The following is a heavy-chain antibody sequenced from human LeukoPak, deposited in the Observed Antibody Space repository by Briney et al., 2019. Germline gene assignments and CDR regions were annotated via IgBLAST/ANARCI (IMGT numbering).Heavy chain of an antibody. CDR3: VREGLERRTNFDY. Sequence: GGSLRLSCSGSGFTFTSHVMHWVRQAPGKGLQYVSGISMNVQTTYYAGSVKGRFTISRDSSKNTVYLQMNSLTAEDTAVYYCVREGLERRTNFDYWGQGTLVSVSS. CDR1: GFTFTSHV. CDR2: ISMNVQTT. D-gene: IGHD1-1*01. J-gene: IGHJ4*02. V-gene: IGHV3-64D*06.